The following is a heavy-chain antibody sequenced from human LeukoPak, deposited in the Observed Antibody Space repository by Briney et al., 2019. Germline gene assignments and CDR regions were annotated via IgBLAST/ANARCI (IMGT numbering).Heavy chain of an antibody. Sequence: SETLSLSCTVSGGSISSYYWSWIRQPPGKGLEWVGYTYYSGNTNYNPSLKSRVTISVDTSKNQFSLKLSSVTAADTAVYYCARHPSRRRTAMVNWFDPWGQGTLVTVSS. CDR2: TYYSGNT. D-gene: IGHD5-18*01. CDR1: GGSISSYY. J-gene: IGHJ5*02. V-gene: IGHV4-59*01. CDR3: ARHPSRRRTAMVNWFDP.